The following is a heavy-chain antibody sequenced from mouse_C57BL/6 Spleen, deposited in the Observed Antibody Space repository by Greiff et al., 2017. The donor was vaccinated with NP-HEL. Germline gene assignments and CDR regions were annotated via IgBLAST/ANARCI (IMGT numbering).Heavy chain of an antibody. D-gene: IGHD1-1*01. J-gene: IGHJ2*01. CDR1: GYTFTSYW. Sequence: VKLVESGAELVMPGASVKLSCKASGYTFTSYWMHWVKQRPGQGLEWIGEIDPSDSYTNYNQKFKGKSTLTVDKSSSTAYMQLSSLTTEDSAVYYCARFTTTGTSYWGQGTTLTVSS. CDR2: IDPSDSYT. V-gene: IGHV1-69*01. CDR3: ARFTTTGTSY.